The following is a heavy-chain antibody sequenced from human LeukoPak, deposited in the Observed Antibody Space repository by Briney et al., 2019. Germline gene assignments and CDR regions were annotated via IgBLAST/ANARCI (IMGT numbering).Heavy chain of an antibody. D-gene: IGHD2-8*01. V-gene: IGHV3-23*01. J-gene: IGHJ4*02. CDR3: AKDACTDAVCYFDY. CDR2: ISGSGGST. Sequence: GGSLRPSCAASGFTFSSYALSWVRQAPGKGLEWVSTISGSGGSTYSADSVKGRFTISRDNSKNTLYLQMNSLRAEDTAIYYCAKDACTDAVCYFDYWGQGTLVTVSS. CDR1: GFTFSSYA.